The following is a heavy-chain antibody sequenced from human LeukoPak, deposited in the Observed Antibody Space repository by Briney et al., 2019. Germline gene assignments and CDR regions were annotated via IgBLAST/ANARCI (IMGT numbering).Heavy chain of an antibody. CDR3: AKVQASYGRCFDY. Sequence: PWGSLRLSCAASGFTFSNYAITWVRQVPGKGLEWVSSISGSGGSTYYADSMKGRFTISRDNSKNTLYLQMNSLRVEDTAIYYCAKVQASYGRCFDYWGQGTLVTVSS. CDR1: GFTFSNYA. D-gene: IGHD5-18*01. V-gene: IGHV3-23*01. CDR2: ISGSGGST. J-gene: IGHJ4*02.